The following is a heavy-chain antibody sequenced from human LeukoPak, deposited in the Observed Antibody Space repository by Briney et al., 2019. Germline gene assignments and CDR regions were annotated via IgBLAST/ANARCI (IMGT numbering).Heavy chain of an antibody. CDR1: GYTFTGYY. CDR2: INPNSGGT. V-gene: IGHV1-2*02. D-gene: IGHD3-10*01. Sequence: ASVKVSCKASGYTFTGYYMHWVRQAPGQGLEWMGWINPNSGGTIYAQKFQGRVTMTRDTSINTAYMELRRLRSDDTAVYYCARAYYYGSGSYYPYWGQGTLVTVSS. CDR3: ARAYYYGSGSYYPY. J-gene: IGHJ4*02.